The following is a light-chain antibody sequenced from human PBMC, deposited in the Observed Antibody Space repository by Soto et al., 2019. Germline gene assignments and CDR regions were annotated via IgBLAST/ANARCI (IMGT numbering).Light chain of an antibody. Sequence: QSALTQPASVSGSPGQSITISCTGTSSDVGGYNYVSWYQQHPGKAPKLMIYDVSNRPSGVSNRFSGSKSGNTASLTISGLQAEDEADYYCSSYTSGSTPLFGGGTKVTVL. V-gene: IGLV2-14*01. CDR1: SSDVGGYNY. CDR2: DVS. CDR3: SSYTSGSTPL. J-gene: IGLJ2*01.